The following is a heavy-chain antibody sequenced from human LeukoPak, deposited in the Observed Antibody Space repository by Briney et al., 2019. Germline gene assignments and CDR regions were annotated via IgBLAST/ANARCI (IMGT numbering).Heavy chain of an antibody. CDR3: ARGGYNELDY. CDR1: GGSISSYY. J-gene: IGHJ4*02. Sequence: SETLSVTCTVSGGSISSYYWSWIRQPPGKGLEWIGYIYYSGSTNYNPSLKSRVTMSVDTSKNQFTLNLISVTAADTAVYYCARGGYNELDYWGQGILVSVSS. V-gene: IGHV4-59*12. CDR2: IYYSGST. D-gene: IGHD5-24*01.